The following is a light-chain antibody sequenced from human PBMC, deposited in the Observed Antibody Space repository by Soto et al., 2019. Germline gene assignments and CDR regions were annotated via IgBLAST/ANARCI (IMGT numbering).Light chain of an antibody. V-gene: IGKV3-15*01. J-gene: IGKJ1*01. CDR3: LQHNSWPRT. Sequence: EIVMTQSPATLSVSPGERATLSCRASQSVSTNSAWYQQKPGQAPRLLIFGASTRATDVPARFSGSGSGTEFTLTISSLQSEDFAVYYCLQHNSWPRTFGQGTRLEV. CDR1: QSVSTN. CDR2: GAS.